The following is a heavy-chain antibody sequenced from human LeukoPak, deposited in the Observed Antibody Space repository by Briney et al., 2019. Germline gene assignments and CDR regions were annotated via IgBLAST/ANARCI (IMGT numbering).Heavy chain of an antibody. CDR3: AAKRMAGTGYYFES. Sequence: GGSLRLSCAASGVTFGSYAMSWVRQAPGKGLEWVSSLHGNGDETHYADSVKGRFTISRDNSKATLYLQMNSLRADDTALYYCAAKRMAGTGYYFESWGQGTLVTVSS. D-gene: IGHD6-19*01. CDR2: LHGNGDET. V-gene: IGHV3-23*01. CDR1: GVTFGSYA. J-gene: IGHJ4*02.